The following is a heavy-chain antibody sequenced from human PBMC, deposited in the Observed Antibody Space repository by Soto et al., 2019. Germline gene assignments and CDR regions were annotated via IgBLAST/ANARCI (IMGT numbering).Heavy chain of an antibody. CDR3: ARDSCSSTSCPGMFYMDV. D-gene: IGHD2-2*01. CDR1: GFTFSSYS. CDR2: ISSSSSTI. J-gene: IGHJ6*03. V-gene: IGHV3-48*01. Sequence: PGGSLRLSCAASGFTFSSYSMNWVRQAPGKGLEWVSYISSSSSTIYYADSVKGRFTISRDNAKNSLYLQMNSLRAEDTAVYYCARDSCSSTSCPGMFYMDVWGKGTTVTVSS.